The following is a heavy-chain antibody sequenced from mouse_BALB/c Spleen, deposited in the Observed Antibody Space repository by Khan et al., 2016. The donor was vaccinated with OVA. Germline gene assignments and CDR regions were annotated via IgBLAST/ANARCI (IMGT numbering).Heavy chain of an antibody. CDR3: ADHLTGSFAY. CDR2: ISSCGDYT. CDR1: GFTFSSYS. D-gene: IGHD4-1*01. J-gene: IGHJ3*01. Sequence: EVELVESGGDLVKPAGSLKLSCAVSGFTFSSYSMSWVRQTLDKSLLWFASISSCGDYTYYPDCVKGRFTISRDNAKNTLYLQMIDLKSEDTAMYYCADHLTGSFAYWGQGTLVTVSA. V-gene: IGHV5-6*01.